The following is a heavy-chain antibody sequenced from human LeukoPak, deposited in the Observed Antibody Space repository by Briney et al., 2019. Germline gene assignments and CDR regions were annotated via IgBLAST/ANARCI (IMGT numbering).Heavy chain of an antibody. Sequence: ASVKVSCKASGGTFSSYAISWVRQAPGQGLEWMGRIVPILGIANYAQKFQGRVTITADKSTSTAYMELSSLRSEDTAVYYCAREGVGDYPFDYWGQGTLVTVSS. CDR2: IVPILGIA. CDR3: AREGVGDYPFDY. D-gene: IGHD4-17*01. J-gene: IGHJ4*02. V-gene: IGHV1-69*04. CDR1: GGTFSSYA.